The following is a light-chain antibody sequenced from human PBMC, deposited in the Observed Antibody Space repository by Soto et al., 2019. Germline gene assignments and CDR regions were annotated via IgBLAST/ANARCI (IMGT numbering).Light chain of an antibody. CDR1: QSSSNY. Sequence: DIQMTQSPSSLSASVGDRVTITCRASQSSSNYLNWYQQKPGKAPKLLIYAASRLQSGVPSRFSGSGSGTYFTLTISGLQPEDVGTYFCQQSYSTPSTFGPGTRVEIK. J-gene: IGKJ1*01. CDR3: QQSYSTPST. CDR2: AAS. V-gene: IGKV1-39*01.